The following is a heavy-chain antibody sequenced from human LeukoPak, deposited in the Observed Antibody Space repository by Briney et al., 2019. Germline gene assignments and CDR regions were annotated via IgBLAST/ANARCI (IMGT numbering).Heavy chain of an antibody. Sequence: ASVKVSCTASGGTFSSYAISWVRQAPGQGLEWMGGIIPIFGTANYAQKFQGRVTITADKSTSTAYMELSGLRSEDTAVYYCANLQGDSSSYHLDEAWGQGTLVTVSS. D-gene: IGHD6-13*01. CDR3: ANLQGDSSSYHLDEA. J-gene: IGHJ5*02. CDR2: IIPIFGTA. V-gene: IGHV1-69*06. CDR1: GGTFSSYA.